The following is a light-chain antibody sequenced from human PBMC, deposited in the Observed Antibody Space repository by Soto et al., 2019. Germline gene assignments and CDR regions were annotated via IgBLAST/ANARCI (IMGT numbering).Light chain of an antibody. CDR1: QSISSS. CDR3: QHYNSYSEA. CDR2: KAS. V-gene: IGKV1-5*03. J-gene: IGKJ1*01. Sequence: IQMPQSTSTLSASVGDRVTINCRASQSISSSLAWYQQRPGKAPKLLIYKASTLKSGVPSRFSGSGSGTEFTLTISSLQPDDFATYCCQHYNSYSEAFGQGTKVDIK.